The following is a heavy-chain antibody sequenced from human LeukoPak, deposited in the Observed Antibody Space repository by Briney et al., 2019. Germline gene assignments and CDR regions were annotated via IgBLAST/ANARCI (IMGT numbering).Heavy chain of an antibody. D-gene: IGHD2-21*02. Sequence: AASVKVSCKASGFTFSNYDINWVRQAPGQGLEWMGWLNPKSGDTGHAQKFQGRVAMTRNTSITTAYMEVSSLTSEDTAVYYCARGTALSSPLEYWGQGTLVTVSS. CDR1: GFTFSNYD. CDR2: LNPKSGDT. V-gene: IGHV1-8*01. CDR3: ARGTALSSPLEY. J-gene: IGHJ4*02.